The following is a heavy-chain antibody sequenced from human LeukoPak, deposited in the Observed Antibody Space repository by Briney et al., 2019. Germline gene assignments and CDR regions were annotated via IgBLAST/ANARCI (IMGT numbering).Heavy chain of an antibody. D-gene: IGHD5-18*01. CDR2: LTSSSRYV. J-gene: IGHJ4*02. CDR1: AFTFSSHS. V-gene: IGHV3-21*01. CDR3: ATSTVYSYGHPYYFDY. Sequence: PGGSLRLSCAGYAFTFSSHSMNWVRQDPGLGLEHLSSLTSSSRYVYDANSWKGLFIISRENAKNSLYLLVNRLRAEDTAVYYCATSTVYSYGHPYYFDYWGQGTLVTVSS.